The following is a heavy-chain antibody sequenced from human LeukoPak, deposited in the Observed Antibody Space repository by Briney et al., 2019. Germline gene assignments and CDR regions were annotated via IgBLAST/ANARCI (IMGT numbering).Heavy chain of an antibody. J-gene: IGHJ4*02. CDR3: ARSYAHDY. CDR2: INHSGST. CDR1: GGSFSGDY. Sequence: SETLSLTCAVYGGSFSGDYWSWIRQPPGKGLEWIGEINHSGSTNYNPSLKSRVTISVDTSKNQFSLKLSSVTAANTAVYYCARSYAHDYWGQGTLVTVSS. V-gene: IGHV4-34*01. D-gene: IGHD2-2*01.